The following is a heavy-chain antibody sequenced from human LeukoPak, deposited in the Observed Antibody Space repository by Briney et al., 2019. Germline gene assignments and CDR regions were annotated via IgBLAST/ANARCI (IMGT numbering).Heavy chain of an antibody. V-gene: IGHV3-30-3*01. CDR2: ISYDGSNK. Sequence: PGGSLRLSCAASGFTFSSYVMHWVRQAPGKGLEWVAVISYDGSNKYYADSVKGRFTISRDNSKNTLYLQMNSLRAEDTAVYYCARVHHPYDILTGYYHPYGMDVWGQGTTVTVSS. D-gene: IGHD3-9*01. J-gene: IGHJ6*02. CDR3: ARVHHPYDILTGYYHPYGMDV. CDR1: GFTFSSYV.